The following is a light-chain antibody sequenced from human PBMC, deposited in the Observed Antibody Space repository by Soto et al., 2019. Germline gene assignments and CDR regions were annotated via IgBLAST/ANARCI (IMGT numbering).Light chain of an antibody. Sequence: EIVMTQSPATLSVSPGERATLSCRASHRVSSYLAWYQQKPGQAPRLLIYATSTRATGIPARFSGSGSGTEFTLTISSLQSEDFAVYCCQQYDNWPRTLGQGTRVDIK. CDR3: QQYDNWPRT. V-gene: IGKV3-15*01. J-gene: IGKJ1*01. CDR1: HRVSSY. CDR2: ATS.